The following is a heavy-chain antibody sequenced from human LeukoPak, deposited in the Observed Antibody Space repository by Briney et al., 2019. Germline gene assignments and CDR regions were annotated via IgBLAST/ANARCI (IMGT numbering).Heavy chain of an antibody. CDR2: IYSGGST. D-gene: IGHD4-17*01. Sequence: PGGSLRLSCAASGSTVSSNYMSWVRQAPGKGLEWVSVIYSGGSTYYADSVKGRFTISRDNSKNTLYLQMNSLRAEDTAVYYCARDVFNGDYDDYWGQGTLVTVSS. CDR1: GSTVSSNY. CDR3: ARDVFNGDYDDY. J-gene: IGHJ4*02. V-gene: IGHV3-66*01.